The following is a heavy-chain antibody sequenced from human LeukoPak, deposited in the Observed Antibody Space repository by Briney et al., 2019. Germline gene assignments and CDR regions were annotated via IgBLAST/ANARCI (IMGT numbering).Heavy chain of an antibody. CDR3: AADPGHYGDYDFDY. D-gene: IGHD4-17*01. J-gene: IGHJ4*02. CDR1: GFTFTSSA. V-gene: IGHV1-58*01. Sequence: VASVKVSCKAPGFTFTSSAVQWVRQARGQRLEWIGWIVVGSGNTNYAQKFQERVTITRDMSTSTAYMELSSLRSEDTAVYYCAADPGHYGDYDFDYWGQGTLVTVSS. CDR2: IVVGSGNT.